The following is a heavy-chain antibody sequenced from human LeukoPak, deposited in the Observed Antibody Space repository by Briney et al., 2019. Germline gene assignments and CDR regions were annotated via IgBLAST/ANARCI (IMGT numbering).Heavy chain of an antibody. CDR2: INHSGST. CDR3: ARERYNWNYGPYGWFDP. J-gene: IGHJ5*02. CDR1: GGSFSGYY. V-gene: IGHV4-34*01. D-gene: IGHD1-7*01. Sequence: SETLSPTCAVYGGSFSGYYWSWIRQPPGKGLEWIGEINHSGSTNYNPSLKSRVTISVDTSKNQFSLKLSSVTAADTAVYYCARERYNWNYGPYGWFDPWGQGTLVTVSS.